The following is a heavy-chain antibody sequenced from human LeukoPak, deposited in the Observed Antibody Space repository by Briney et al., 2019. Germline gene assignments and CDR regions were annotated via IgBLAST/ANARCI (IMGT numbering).Heavy chain of an antibody. Sequence: GGSLKLSCAASGFTFSSYAMSWVRQAPGKGLEWVSAISGSGGSTYYADSVKGRFTISRDNSKNTLYLQMNSLRAEDTAVYYCAKDRSIFGVVTHYFDYWGQGTLVTVSS. V-gene: IGHV3-23*01. CDR3: AKDRSIFGVVTHYFDY. CDR1: GFTFSSYA. D-gene: IGHD3-3*02. CDR2: ISGSGGST. J-gene: IGHJ4*02.